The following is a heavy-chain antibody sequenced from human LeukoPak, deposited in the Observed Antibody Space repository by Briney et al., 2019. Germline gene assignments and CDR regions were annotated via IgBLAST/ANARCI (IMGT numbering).Heavy chain of an antibody. D-gene: IGHD3-22*01. Sequence: GGSLRLSCAASGFTFSSYAMSWVRQAPGKGLEWVSAISGSGGSTYYADSVKGRFTISRDNSKNTLYLQMNSLRAEDTAVYYCAKGVYYYDSSAYYYAYYFDYWAREPWSPSPQ. CDR1: GFTFSSYA. CDR2: ISGSGGST. V-gene: IGHV3-23*01. CDR3: AKGVYYYDSSAYYYAYYFDY. J-gene: IGHJ4*02.